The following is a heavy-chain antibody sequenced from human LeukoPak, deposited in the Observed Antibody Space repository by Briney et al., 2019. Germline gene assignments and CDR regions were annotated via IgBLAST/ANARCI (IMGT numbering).Heavy chain of an antibody. Sequence: SETLSLTCAVSGGSISSSNWWCWVRQPPGKGLEWIGVIYHSGSTNYNPSLKSRVTISVDKTNSHCSLKLSSVTAHDTAVYYCARQKGGVAGLKYYFDYWGQGTLVTVSS. CDR3: ARQKGGVAGLKYYFDY. CDR2: IYHSGST. V-gene: IGHV4-4*02. D-gene: IGHD6-19*01. CDR1: GGSISSSNW. J-gene: IGHJ4*02.